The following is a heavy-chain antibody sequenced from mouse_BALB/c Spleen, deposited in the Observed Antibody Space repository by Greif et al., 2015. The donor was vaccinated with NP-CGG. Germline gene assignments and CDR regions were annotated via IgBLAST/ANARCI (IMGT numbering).Heavy chain of an antibody. Sequence: EVQGVESGGGLVQPGGSLRLSCATSGFTFTDYYMSWVRQPPGKALEWLGFIRNKANGYTTEYSASVKGRFTISRDNSQSILYLQMNTLRAEDSATYYCARMTTGYYAMDYWGQGTSVTVSS. CDR2: IRNKANGYTT. J-gene: IGHJ4*01. CDR1: GFTFTDYY. V-gene: IGHV7-3*02. CDR3: ARMTTGYYAMDY.